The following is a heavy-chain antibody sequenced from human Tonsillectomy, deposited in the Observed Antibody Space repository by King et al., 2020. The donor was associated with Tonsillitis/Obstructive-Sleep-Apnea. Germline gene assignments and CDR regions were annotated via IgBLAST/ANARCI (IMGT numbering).Heavy chain of an antibody. J-gene: IGHJ6*03. CDR2: INHSGST. Sequence: VQLQQWGAGLLKPSETLSLTCAVYGGSFSSYYWNWIRQPPGKGLEWIGEINHSGSTNYNPSLKSRVTILVDTSKNQFSLKLSSVTAADTAVYYCARGEIVLVAATKFYYYYMDVWGKGTTVTVSS. CDR3: ARGEIVLVAATKFYYYYMDV. V-gene: IGHV4-34*01. D-gene: IGHD2-2*01. CDR1: GGSFSSYY.